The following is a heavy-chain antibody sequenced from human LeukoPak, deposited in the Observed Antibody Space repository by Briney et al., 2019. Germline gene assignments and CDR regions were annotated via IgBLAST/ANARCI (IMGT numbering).Heavy chain of an antibody. V-gene: IGHV1-69*06. CDR1: GGTFSSYA. CDR3: ARELRNAGNFDY. CDR2: IIPIFGTA. D-gene: IGHD4-17*01. Sequence: EASMKVSCKASGGTFSSYAISWVRQAPGQGLEWMGGIIPIFGTANYAQKFQGRVTITADKSTSTAYMELSSLRSEDTAVYYCARELRNAGNFDYWGQGTLVTVSS. J-gene: IGHJ4*02.